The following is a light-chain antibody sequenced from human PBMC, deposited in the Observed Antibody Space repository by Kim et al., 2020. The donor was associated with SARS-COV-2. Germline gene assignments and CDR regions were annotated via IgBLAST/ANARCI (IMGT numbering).Light chain of an antibody. CDR1: SGNIADNY. J-gene: IGLJ2*01. Sequence: GNTVTISCTRNSGNIADNYVQWYQQRPGSAPTIVIYEDSERPSGVPDRFSGSIDTSSSSASLTISGLKTEDEADYYCQSYDISNVIFGGGTQLTVL. V-gene: IGLV6-57*03. CDR3: QSYDISNVI. CDR2: EDS.